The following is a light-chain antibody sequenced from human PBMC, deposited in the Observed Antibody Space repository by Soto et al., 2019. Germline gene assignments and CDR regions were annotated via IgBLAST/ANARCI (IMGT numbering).Light chain of an antibody. CDR3: QQFDSSRVYS. J-gene: IGKJ2*03. CDR2: GGS. Sequence: EIVLTQSPVTLSLSPGERATLSCRASQSVTSTYRAWYQQKPGQSPRLIIYGGSTRASGFPDRFSGGGSGTDFTLAISRLEPEDSAVYYCHCQQFDSSRVYSFGQVTKLAI. CDR1: QSVTSTY. V-gene: IGKV3-20*01.